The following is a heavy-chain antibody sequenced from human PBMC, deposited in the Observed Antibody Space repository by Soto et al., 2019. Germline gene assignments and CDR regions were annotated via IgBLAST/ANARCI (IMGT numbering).Heavy chain of an antibody. D-gene: IGHD2-15*01. CDR2: ISGSGGST. V-gene: IGHV3-23*01. CDR3: AKDQGYCSGGSCYSSYFDY. J-gene: IGHJ4*02. CDR1: GFTFSSYA. Sequence: GGSLRLSCAASGFTFSSYAMSWVRQAPGKGLEWVSAISGSGGSTYYADSVKGRFTISRDNSKNTLYLQMNSLRAEDTAVYYCAKDQGYCSGGSCYSSYFDYWGQGTLVTVS.